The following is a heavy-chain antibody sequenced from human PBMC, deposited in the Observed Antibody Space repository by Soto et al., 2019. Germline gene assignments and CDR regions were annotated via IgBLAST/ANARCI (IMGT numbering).Heavy chain of an antibody. J-gene: IGHJ4*02. D-gene: IGHD3-10*01. Sequence: SVKVSCKASVGTVSSYASTCVRQAPGKGLEWMGVFIPIFVSAHYAPKFQGRITITADESTSTAYMELSGLTSEDTAIYYCARDVSSDTTGFRGYDLWGQGTQVTVSS. V-gene: IGHV1-69*13. CDR1: VGTVSSYA. CDR3: ARDVSSDTTGFRGYDL. CDR2: FIPIFVSA.